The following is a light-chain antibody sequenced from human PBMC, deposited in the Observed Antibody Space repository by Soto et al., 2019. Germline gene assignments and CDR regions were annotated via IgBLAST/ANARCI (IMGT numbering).Light chain of an antibody. J-gene: IGLJ2*01. CDR1: SSNIGAGSD. CDR3: HSYDSSLSGVV. CDR2: GNI. V-gene: IGLV1-40*01. Sequence: QAVVTQPPSVSGAPGQRVTISCTWSSSNIGAGSDVHWYQHLPGTAPKLLIYGNINRPSGVPDRFSGSKSGTSASLAITGLQAEDEADYYCHSYDSSLSGVVFGGGTKLTVL.